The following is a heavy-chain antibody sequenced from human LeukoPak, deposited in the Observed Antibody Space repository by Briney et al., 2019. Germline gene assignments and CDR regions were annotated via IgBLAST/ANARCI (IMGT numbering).Heavy chain of an antibody. J-gene: IGHJ4*02. D-gene: IGHD2-15*01. CDR2: IKESGDIT. CDR3: AKYCSGATCSGY. V-gene: IGHV3-23*01. Sequence: GGSLRLSCAASGFTFSSYSVCWVRQAPGKGPEWVSGIKESGDITYYADSVKGRFTISRDNSKNTLYLQMNSLRAEDTAKYYCAKYCSGATCSGYWGQGTLVTVSS. CDR1: GFTFSSYS.